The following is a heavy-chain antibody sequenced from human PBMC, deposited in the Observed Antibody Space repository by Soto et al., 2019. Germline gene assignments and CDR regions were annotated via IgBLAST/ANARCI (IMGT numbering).Heavy chain of an antibody. Sequence: TSYTLSLTCIVSXGTXXXXXXXXXRQPPGKGLEWIGYIYSRGTTSYNPSLKSRATILVDTSKNQFSLRLTSVTATDTAVYYCATGRISRGLDVWGQGTTVTVSS. J-gene: IGHJ6*02. CDR3: ATGRISRGLDV. CDR1: XGTXXXXX. V-gene: IGHV4-59*12. CDR2: IYSRGTT.